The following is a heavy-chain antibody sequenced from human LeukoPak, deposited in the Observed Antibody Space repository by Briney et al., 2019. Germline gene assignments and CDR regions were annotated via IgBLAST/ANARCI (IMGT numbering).Heavy chain of an antibody. CDR2: IYYSGST. Sequence: SETLSLTCTVSGGSISSYYWSWIRQPPGKGLEWIGYIYYSGSTNCNPSLKSRVTISVDTSKNQFSLKLSSVTAADTAVYYCASATPGYRTPFGYWGQGTLVTVSS. CDR3: ASATPGYRTPFGY. CDR1: GGSISSYY. J-gene: IGHJ4*02. D-gene: IGHD6-13*01. V-gene: IGHV4-59*01.